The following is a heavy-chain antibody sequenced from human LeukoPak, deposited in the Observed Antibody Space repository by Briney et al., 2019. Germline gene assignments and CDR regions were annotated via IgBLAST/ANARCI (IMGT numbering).Heavy chain of an antibody. CDR1: GFTFSSYW. D-gene: IGHD3-22*01. CDR2: IKQDGSEK. V-gene: IGHV3-7*01. CDR3: ARYTAEGDSSGYEIKYCFDY. J-gene: IGHJ4*02. Sequence: GGSLRLSCAASGFTFSSYWMSWVRQAPGKGLEWVANIKQDGSEKYYVDSVKGRFTISRDNAKNSLYLQMNSLRAEDTAVYYCARYTAEGDSSGYEIKYCFDYCGQGTLVTVSS.